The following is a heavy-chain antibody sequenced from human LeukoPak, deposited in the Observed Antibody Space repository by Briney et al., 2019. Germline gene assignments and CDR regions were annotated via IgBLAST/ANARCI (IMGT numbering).Heavy chain of an antibody. CDR1: GGSISSGSYY. CDR3: ARDGYYYGSGSYFFDY. V-gene: IGHV4-61*02. Sequence: PSQTLSLTCTVSGGSISSGSYYWSWIRQPAGKGLEWIGRIYTSGSTNYNPSLKSRVTMSVDTSKNQFSLRLSSVTAADTAVYYCARDGYYYGSGSYFFDYWGQGTLVTVSS. J-gene: IGHJ4*02. D-gene: IGHD3-10*01. CDR2: IYTSGST.